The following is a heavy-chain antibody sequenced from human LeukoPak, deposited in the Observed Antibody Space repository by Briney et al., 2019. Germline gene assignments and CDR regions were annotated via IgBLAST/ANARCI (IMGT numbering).Heavy chain of an antibody. D-gene: IGHD1-26*01. CDR3: ATGGIVGATKVKY. V-gene: IGHV1-24*01. CDR2: FDPEDGET. Sequence: ASVNVSCKVSGYTLTELSMHWVRQAPGKGLEWMGGFDPEDGETIYAQKFQGRVTMTEDTSTDTAYMELSSLRSEDTAVYYCATGGIVGATKVKYWGQGTLVTVSS. CDR1: GYTLTELS. J-gene: IGHJ4*02.